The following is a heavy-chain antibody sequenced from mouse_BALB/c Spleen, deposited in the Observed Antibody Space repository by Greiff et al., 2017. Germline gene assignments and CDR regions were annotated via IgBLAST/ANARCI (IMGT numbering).Heavy chain of an antibody. J-gene: IGHJ2*01. V-gene: IGHV1S56*01. CDR2: IYPGNVNT. D-gene: IGHD1-1*01. CDR3: ARAGGPYGDYFDD. Sequence: QVQLQQSGPELVKPGASVRISCKASGYTFTSYYIHWVKQRPGQGLEWIGWIYPGNVNTKYNEKFKGKATLTADKSSSTAYMQLSSLTSEDSAVYFCARAGGPYGDYFDDWGEGTTLTVSS. CDR1: GYTFTSYY.